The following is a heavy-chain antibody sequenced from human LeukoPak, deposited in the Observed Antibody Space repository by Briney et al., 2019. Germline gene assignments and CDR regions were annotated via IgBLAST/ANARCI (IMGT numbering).Heavy chain of an antibody. J-gene: IGHJ4*02. Sequence: AAVKVSCKASGYTFTVPYVHWRPQAPGQGPGRMGWINPNSDGTKNTQKLQGRVTVTRDTSTSTAYMEMSGPRTDDTATYYCARVEYCTKGVCINYDLWGQGTLVTVSS. CDR3: ARVEYCTKGVCINYDL. CDR2: INPNSDGT. D-gene: IGHD2-8*01. V-gene: IGHV1-2*02. CDR1: GYTFTVPY.